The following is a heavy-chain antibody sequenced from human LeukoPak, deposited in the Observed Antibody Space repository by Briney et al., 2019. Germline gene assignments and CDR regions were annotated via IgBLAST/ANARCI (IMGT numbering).Heavy chain of an antibody. CDR3: ARDLGDYVGYDAFDI. CDR1: GFTFGSFE. CDR2: ISSTGSNK. J-gene: IGHJ3*02. V-gene: IGHV3-48*03. D-gene: IGHD4-17*01. Sequence: PGGSLRLSCAASGFTFGSFEMNWGRQAPGKGLEWLSYISSTGSNKYYADSLKGRFTISRDNAKNSPYLQMNSLTAEDTADYYCARDLGDYVGYDAFDIWGQVTRVTVSS.